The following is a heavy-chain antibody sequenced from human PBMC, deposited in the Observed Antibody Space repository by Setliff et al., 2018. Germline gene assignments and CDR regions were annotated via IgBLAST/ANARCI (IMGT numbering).Heavy chain of an antibody. D-gene: IGHD5-12*01. CDR1: GFTFSTYG. J-gene: IGHJ4*02. CDR3: VRAFWTYSDHASLACFDY. Sequence: LRLSCAASGFTFSTYGMHWVRQAPGKGLEWVAFIWYDGTNKYYVDSVKGRFTISRDNAKNSLYLQMNNLRAEDTALYYCVRAFWTYSDHASLACFDYWGQGALVTVSS. V-gene: IGHV3-33*01. CDR2: IWYDGTNK.